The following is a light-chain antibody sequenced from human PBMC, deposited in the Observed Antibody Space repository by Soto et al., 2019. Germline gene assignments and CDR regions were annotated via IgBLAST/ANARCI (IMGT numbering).Light chain of an antibody. CDR1: SSDVGAYDY. J-gene: IGLJ1*01. Sequence: QSVLTQPASVSGSPGQSIAISCTGTSSDVGAYDYVSWYQQHPDKAPKLIIYEVSHRPAGVSNRFSASKYVNTATLTISGLQTEDEADYYCASLTTSNTRVFGTGTKLTVL. CDR3: ASLTTSNTRV. CDR2: EVS. V-gene: IGLV2-14*03.